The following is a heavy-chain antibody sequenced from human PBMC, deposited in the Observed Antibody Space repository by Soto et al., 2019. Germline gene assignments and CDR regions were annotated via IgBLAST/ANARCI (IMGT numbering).Heavy chain of an antibody. V-gene: IGHV3-15*01. CDR3: TAAPLYYYYGMDV. Sequence: LRLSCAASGFTFSNAWMGWVRQAPGKGLEWVGRIKSKTDGGTTDYAAPVKGRFTISRDDSKNTLYLQMNSLKTEDTAVYYCTAAPLYYYYGMDVWGQGTTVTVSS. J-gene: IGHJ6*02. CDR1: GFTFSNAW. CDR2: IKSKTDGGTT.